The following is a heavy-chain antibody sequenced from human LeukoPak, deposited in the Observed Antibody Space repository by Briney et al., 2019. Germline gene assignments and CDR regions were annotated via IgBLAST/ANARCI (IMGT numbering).Heavy chain of an antibody. Sequence: GRSLRLSCAASGFTISSYAMHWVRQAPGKGLEWVAAISYDGSNEYYADSVKGRFTISRDNSKNTLYLQMNSLRAEDTAVYYCARGRNIVATSGYFDYWGQGTLVTVSS. V-gene: IGHV3-30-3*01. D-gene: IGHD5-12*01. CDR1: GFTISSYA. CDR3: ARGRNIVATSGYFDY. J-gene: IGHJ4*02. CDR2: ISYDGSNE.